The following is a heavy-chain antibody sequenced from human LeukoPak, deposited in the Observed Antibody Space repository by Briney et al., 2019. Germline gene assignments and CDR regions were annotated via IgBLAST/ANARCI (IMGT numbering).Heavy chain of an antibody. CDR1: GFTFSVSA. J-gene: IGHJ4*02. CDR3: TTEAYYDILTGYYRNDY. CDR2: IRGKANSYAT. Sequence: PGGSLKLSCAASGFTFSVSAMHWVRQAPGEGLEWVGRIRGKANSYATAYAASVKGRFTISRDDSKNTAYLQMNSLKTEDTAVYYCTTEAYYDILTGYYRNDYWGQGTLVTVSS. D-gene: IGHD3-9*01. V-gene: IGHV3-73*01.